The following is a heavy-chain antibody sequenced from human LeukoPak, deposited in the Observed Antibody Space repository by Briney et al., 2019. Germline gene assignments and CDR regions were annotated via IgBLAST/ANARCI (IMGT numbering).Heavy chain of an antibody. D-gene: IGHD3-10*01. CDR3: ARQVRTGIEYDY. J-gene: IGHJ4*02. Sequence: GGSLRLSCAASGFTFSNYGMHWVRQAPGKGLEWVAVISYDGSNKYYADSVKGRFTISRDNSKNTLYLQMNSLRAEDTAVYYCARQVRTGIEYDYWGQGTLVTVSS. CDR2: ISYDGSNK. V-gene: IGHV3-30*19. CDR1: GFTFSNYG.